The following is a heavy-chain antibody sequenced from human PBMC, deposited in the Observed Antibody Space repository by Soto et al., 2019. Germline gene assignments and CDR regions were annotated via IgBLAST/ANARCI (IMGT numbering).Heavy chain of an antibody. D-gene: IGHD2-2*01. V-gene: IGHV3-74*01. CDR3: VRDGHCITTSCYGNWLDP. J-gene: IGHJ5*02. CDR1: GFTFSNYW. CDR2: INRDTRHT. Sequence: EVQLVASGAGLVQPGGSLSLSCAPSGFTFSNYWIHCLRQVPETGLEWVSRINRDTRHTYYADSGKGRFTISRDNAQNALQVEMNSLRAEDPAVYYCVRDGHCITTSCYGNWLDPWGQGTRVTVSS.